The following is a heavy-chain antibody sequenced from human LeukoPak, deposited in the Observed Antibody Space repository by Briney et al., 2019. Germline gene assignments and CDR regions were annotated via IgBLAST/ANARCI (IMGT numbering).Heavy chain of an antibody. Sequence: GGSLRLSCAASGFTVSSNYMSWVRQAPGKGLEWVSVIYSGGSTYYADSVKGRFTISRDTSKNPLYLQMNSLRAEDTAVYYCASNYDSSPRALDYWGQGTLGTGSS. D-gene: IGHD3-22*01. J-gene: IGHJ4*02. CDR1: GFTVSSNY. CDR3: ASNYDSSPRALDY. CDR2: IYSGGST. V-gene: IGHV3-66*01.